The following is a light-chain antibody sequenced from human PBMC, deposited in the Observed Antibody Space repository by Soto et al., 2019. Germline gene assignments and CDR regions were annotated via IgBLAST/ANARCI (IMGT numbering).Light chain of an antibody. Sequence: DIVMTQSPLSLPVTPGEPASISCRSSQSLLHSNGYNYLDWYLQKPGQSPQLLIYLGSNRASGVPDRFSGSGSGTDFTLKISRVEAEDVGVYYCMQALQTQRFGPGTKVDIK. J-gene: IGKJ3*01. V-gene: IGKV2-28*01. CDR2: LGS. CDR3: MQALQTQR. CDR1: QSLLHSNGYNY.